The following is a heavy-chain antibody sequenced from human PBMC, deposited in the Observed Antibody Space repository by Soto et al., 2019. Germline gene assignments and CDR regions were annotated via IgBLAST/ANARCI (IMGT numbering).Heavy chain of an antibody. D-gene: IGHD4-17*01. Sequence: QVQLVQSRAEVKKPGASVKVSCKASGYTFTSYYMHWVRQAPGQGLEWMGIINPSGGSTSYAQKFQGRVTMTRDTSTSTVYMELSSLRSEDTAVYYCARPARNDYGDYYLQFDYWGQGTLVTVSS. V-gene: IGHV1-46*01. CDR2: INPSGGST. CDR3: ARPARNDYGDYYLQFDY. CDR1: GYTFTSYY. J-gene: IGHJ4*02.